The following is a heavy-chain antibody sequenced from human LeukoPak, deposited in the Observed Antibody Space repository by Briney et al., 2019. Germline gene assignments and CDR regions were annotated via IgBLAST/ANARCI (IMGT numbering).Heavy chain of an antibody. CDR2: INPNSGGT. Sequence: GASVKVSCKASGYTFTGYYMHWVRQAPGQGLEWMGRINPNSGGTNYAQKFQGRVTMTRDTSISTAYMELSRLRSDDTAVYYCARSGYSYGYYFDYWGQGTLVTVSS. V-gene: IGHV1-2*06. D-gene: IGHD5-18*01. CDR3: ARSGYSYGYYFDY. J-gene: IGHJ4*02. CDR1: GYTFTGYY.